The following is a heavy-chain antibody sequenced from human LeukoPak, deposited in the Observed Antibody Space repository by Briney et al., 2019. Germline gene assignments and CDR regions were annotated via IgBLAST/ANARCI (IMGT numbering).Heavy chain of an antibody. CDR1: GYTFTSYD. Sequence: ASVKVSCKASGYTFTSYDINWVRQATGQGLEWMGWMNPNGGNTGYAQKFQGRVTMTEDTSTDTAYMELSSLRSEDTAVYYCATDGGNCSSTSCYTLGNWGQGTLVTVSS. J-gene: IGHJ4*02. V-gene: IGHV1-8*02. CDR3: ATDGGNCSSTSCYTLGN. CDR2: MNPNGGNT. D-gene: IGHD2-2*02.